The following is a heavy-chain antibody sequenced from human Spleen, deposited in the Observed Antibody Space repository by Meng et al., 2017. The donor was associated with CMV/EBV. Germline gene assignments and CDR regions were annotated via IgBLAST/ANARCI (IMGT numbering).Heavy chain of an antibody. J-gene: IGHJ4*02. D-gene: IGHD2-2*01. Sequence: GESLKISCAASGFSFSGSAMHWVRQASGKGLEWVGRIRSKVNSYATAYSASVKGRFTISTDDSDNTAYLQMNSLRVEDTAVYFCARDALYNPNYCDGTTCYQFYYWGQGTLVTVSS. CDR1: GFSFSGSA. CDR3: ARDALYNPNYCDGTTCYQFYY. V-gene: IGHV3-73*01. CDR2: IRSKVNSYAT.